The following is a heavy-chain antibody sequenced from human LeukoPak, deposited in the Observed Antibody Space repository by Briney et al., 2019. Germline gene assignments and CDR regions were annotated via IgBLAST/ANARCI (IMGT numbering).Heavy chain of an antibody. CDR2: IIPIFGTA. CDR3: ARVWFYYGSGSRGAYYFDY. Sequence: ASVKVSCKASGGTFSSYAISWVRQAPGQGLEWMGGIIPIFGTANYAQKFQGRVTITADKSTSTAYMELSCLRSEDTAVYYCARVWFYYGSGSRGAYYFDYWGQGTLVTVSS. D-gene: IGHD3-10*01. V-gene: IGHV1-69*06. CDR1: GGTFSSYA. J-gene: IGHJ4*02.